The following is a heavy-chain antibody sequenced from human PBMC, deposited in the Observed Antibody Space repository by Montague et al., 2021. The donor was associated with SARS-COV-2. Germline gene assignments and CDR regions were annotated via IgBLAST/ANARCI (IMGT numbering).Heavy chain of an antibody. Sequence: CAISGDSVSSHIAAWNWIRQSPSRGLEWLGRTKYTSTRYGTYAVSVQSRITITADTSKNQFSLHLNSVTPEDTAVYYCARDLYWAFDAWGLGTTVTVSA. CDR3: ARDLYWAFDA. CDR2: TKYTSTRYG. J-gene: IGHJ3*01. D-gene: IGHD2-8*02. CDR1: GDSVSSHIAA. V-gene: IGHV6-1*01.